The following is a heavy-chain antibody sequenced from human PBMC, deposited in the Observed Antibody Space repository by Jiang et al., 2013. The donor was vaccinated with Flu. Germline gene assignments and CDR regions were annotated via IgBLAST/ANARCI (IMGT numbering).Heavy chain of an antibody. J-gene: IGHJ4*02. V-gene: IGHV4-34*01. CDR3: ARGGLMVWEVCKT. D-gene: IGHD3-10*02. CDR1: H. Sequence: HWTWIRQPPGRGLEWIGEINHSGSTDYNPSLKSRVTISVDTSKNQFSLKLTSVTAADTAVYYCARGGLMVWEVCKTWGQGTLVTVSS. CDR2: INHSGST.